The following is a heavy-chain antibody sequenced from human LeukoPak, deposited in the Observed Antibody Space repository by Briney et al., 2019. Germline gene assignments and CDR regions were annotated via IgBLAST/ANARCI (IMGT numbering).Heavy chain of an antibody. CDR3: AKEGGYGELSSYFDY. J-gene: IGHJ4*02. V-gene: IGHV3-23*01. CDR2: ISGSGGST. D-gene: IGHD3-16*02. Sequence: GGTLRLSCAASGFTFRYYGMSWVRQAPGKGLEWVSAISGSGGSTYYADSVKGRFTISRDNSKNTLYLQMNSLRAEDTAVYYCAKEGGYGELSSYFDYWGQGTLVTVSS. CDR1: GFTFRYYG.